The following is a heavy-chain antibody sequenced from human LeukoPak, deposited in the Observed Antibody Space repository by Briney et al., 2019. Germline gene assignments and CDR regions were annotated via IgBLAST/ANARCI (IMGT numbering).Heavy chain of an antibody. CDR3: ARGYGSGSFSPTLPLDY. Sequence: GGFLRLSCAASGFTFITYSMNWVRQAPGKGLEWVSYIIMVSSYTNYADSVKGRFTISRDNAKNSLYLQMNSLRAEDTAVYYCARGYGSGSFSPTLPLDYWGQGTLDTLPS. J-gene: IGHJ4*02. CDR2: IIMVSSYT. V-gene: IGHV3-21*05. CDR1: GFTFITYS. D-gene: IGHD3-10*01.